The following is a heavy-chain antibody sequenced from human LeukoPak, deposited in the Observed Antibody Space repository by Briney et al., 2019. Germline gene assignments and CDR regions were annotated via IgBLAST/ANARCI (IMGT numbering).Heavy chain of an antibody. Sequence: ASVKVSCKASGGTFSSYAISWVRQAPGQGLEWMGGIIPIFGTANYAQKFQGRVTITTDESTSTAYMELSSLRSEDTAVYYCARVGRGSSSWYYFDYWGQGTLVTVSS. V-gene: IGHV1-69*05. CDR3: ARVGRGSSSWYYFDY. CDR2: IIPIFGTA. D-gene: IGHD6-13*01. J-gene: IGHJ4*02. CDR1: GGTFSSYA.